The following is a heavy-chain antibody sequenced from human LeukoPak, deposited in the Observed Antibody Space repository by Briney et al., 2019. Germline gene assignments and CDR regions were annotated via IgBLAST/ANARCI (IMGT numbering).Heavy chain of an antibody. D-gene: IGHD3-10*01. V-gene: IGHV3-7*01. CDR1: GFTFSNYW. Sequence: PGGSLRLSCAASGFTFSNYWMSWVRQAPGKGLEWVANIRQDGSEKQYVDSVKGRFTISRDNAKNSLYLQMNSLRAEDMAVIFCVRESRSGTSYWGQGTLVTVSS. CDR3: VRESRSGTSY. CDR2: IRQDGSEK. J-gene: IGHJ4*02.